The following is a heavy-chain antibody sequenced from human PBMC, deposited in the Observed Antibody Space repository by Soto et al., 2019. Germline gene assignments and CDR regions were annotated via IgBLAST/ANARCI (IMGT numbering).Heavy chain of an antibody. Sequence: ASVKVSCKASGYAFTSYGISWVRQAPGQGLEWMGWISACNGNTNYAQKLQGRVTMTTDTSTSTAYMELRSLRSDDTAVYYCARAQYSSGWYYFGYRGQGTLVTVSS. J-gene: IGHJ4*02. V-gene: IGHV1-18*04. CDR2: ISACNGNT. CDR1: GYAFTSYG. D-gene: IGHD6-13*01. CDR3: ARAQYSSGWYYFGY.